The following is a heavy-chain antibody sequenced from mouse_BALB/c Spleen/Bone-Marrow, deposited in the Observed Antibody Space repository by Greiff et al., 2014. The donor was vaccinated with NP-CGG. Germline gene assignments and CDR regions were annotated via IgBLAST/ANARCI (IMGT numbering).Heavy chain of an antibody. J-gene: IGHJ4*01. D-gene: IGHD2-4*01. V-gene: IGHV1-14*01. CDR3: ARHYYDYDYYAMDY. Sequence: EVHLVESGPERVKPGASVKMSCKASGYTFTTYVMHWVKQRPGQGLEWIGYINPYNDGTKYNEKFKGKATLTSDKSSSTAYMELSSLTSEDSAVYYCARHYYDYDYYAMDYWGQGTSVTVSS. CDR1: GYTFTTYV. CDR2: INPYNDGT.